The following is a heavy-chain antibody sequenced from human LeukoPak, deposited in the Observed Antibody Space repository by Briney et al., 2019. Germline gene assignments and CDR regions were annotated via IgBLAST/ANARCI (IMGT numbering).Heavy chain of an antibody. J-gene: IGHJ4*02. D-gene: IGHD3-10*01. CDR2: IYHNGIT. V-gene: IGHV4-61*01. CDR1: GGSISSSSHY. Sequence: TPSETLSLTCTVSGGSISSSSHYWSWIRQSPGKGLEWIGYIYHNGITNYNPSLKSRVTISIDTSKNEFSLKLTSVIAADTAVYFCAREANYYGSGSYFEGTFDYWGQGSLVTVSS. CDR3: AREANYYGSGSYFEGTFDY.